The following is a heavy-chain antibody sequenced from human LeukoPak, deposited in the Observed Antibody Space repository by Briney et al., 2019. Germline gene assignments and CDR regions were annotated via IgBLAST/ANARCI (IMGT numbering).Heavy chain of an antibody. CDR1: GFTFDDYA. CDR2: ISGTGGST. Sequence: GGSLRLSCAASGFTFDDYAMHWVRQAPGKGLEWVSAISGTGGSTYHADAVKGRFTIPRDNSKNTLYLQMNSLRAEDTAVYYCAKSVGATTGLFLTWGQGTMVTVSS. V-gene: IGHV3-23*01. D-gene: IGHD1-26*01. CDR3: AKSVGATTGLFLT. J-gene: IGHJ3*01.